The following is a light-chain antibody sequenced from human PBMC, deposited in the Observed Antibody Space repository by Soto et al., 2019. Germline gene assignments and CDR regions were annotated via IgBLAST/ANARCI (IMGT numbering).Light chain of an antibody. CDR3: AAWDDSLSGHYV. J-gene: IGLJ1*01. V-gene: IGLV1-47*01. Sequence: QSVLTQPPSASGTPGQRVTISCSGSSSNIGSNYVYWYQQLPGTAPKLLICRNNQRPSGGPDRFSGSKSATSAPLAISGLRSEDEADHYCAAWDDSLSGHYVFGTGTKLTVL. CDR1: SSNIGSNY. CDR2: RNN.